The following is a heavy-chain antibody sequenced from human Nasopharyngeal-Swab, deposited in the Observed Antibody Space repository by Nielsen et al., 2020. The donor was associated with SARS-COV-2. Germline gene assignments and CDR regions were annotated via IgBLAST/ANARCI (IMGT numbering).Heavy chain of an antibody. V-gene: IGHV3-15*01. CDR3: TTLHRTGWF. CDR1: GFVFRSFW. D-gene: IGHD6-19*01. CDR2: IKRKADGGTV. J-gene: IGHJ4*02. Sequence: GESLKISCAASGFVFRSFWMSWVRQAPGKGPEWVGRIKRKADGGTVEYATAVRGRFSISRDDSRNTLFLQMNRLKTEDTAVYYCTTLHRTGWFWGQGTLVTVSS.